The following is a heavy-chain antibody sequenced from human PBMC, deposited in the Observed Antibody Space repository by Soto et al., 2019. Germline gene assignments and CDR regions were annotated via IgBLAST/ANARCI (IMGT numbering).Heavy chain of an antibody. CDR3: ARDSGKMVDSSGYLRSD. CDR1: GGSISSGDYY. CDR2: IYYSGST. D-gene: IGHD3-22*01. Sequence: SETLSLTCTVSGGSISSGDYYWSWIRQPPGKGLEWIGYIYYSGSTYYNPSLKSRVTISVDTSKNQFSLKLSSVTAADTAVYYCARDSGKMVDSSGYLRSDWGKGTLVTVSS. V-gene: IGHV4-30-4*01. J-gene: IGHJ4*02.